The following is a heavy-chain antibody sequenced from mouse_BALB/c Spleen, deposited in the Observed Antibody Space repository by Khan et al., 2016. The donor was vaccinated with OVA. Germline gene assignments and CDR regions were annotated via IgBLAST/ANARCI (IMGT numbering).Heavy chain of an antibody. J-gene: IGHJ4*01. Sequence: QVQLKESGPGLVAPSQSLSITCTISGFSLTNYGVHWVRQPPGKGLEWLVVICPDGSTTNNSALKPSLTISKDNSTSQVFLKMNSLQTDDTSMYFCARQPYYHYSIMGYWGQGTPVTVSS. V-gene: IGHV2-6-1*01. CDR3: ARQPYYHYSIMGY. CDR1: GFSLTNYG. D-gene: IGHD2-4*01. CDR2: ICPDGST.